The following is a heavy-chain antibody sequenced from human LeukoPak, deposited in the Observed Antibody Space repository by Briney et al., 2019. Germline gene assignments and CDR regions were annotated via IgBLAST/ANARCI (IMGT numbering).Heavy chain of an antibody. J-gene: IGHJ2*01. CDR1: GGSISSYY. D-gene: IGHD6-13*01. Sequence: SETLSLTCTVSGGSISSYYWSWIRQPAGKGLEWIGRIYTSGSTNYNPSLKSRVTISVDKSKNQFSLKLSSVTAADTAVYYCARMGRGSSWLLFDPWGRGTLVTVSS. CDR3: ARMGRGSSWLLFDP. V-gene: IGHV4-4*07. CDR2: IYTSGST.